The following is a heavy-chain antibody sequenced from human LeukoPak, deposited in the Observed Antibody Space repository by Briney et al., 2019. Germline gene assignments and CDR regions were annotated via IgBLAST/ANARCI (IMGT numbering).Heavy chain of an antibody. Sequence: SETLSLTCTVSGVSIFSHYWNWIRQPPGKGLEWIGYIYSNGITSYNPSLRSRGTISIATSKNQFSLRLRSVTAADTAIYYCARRAYYDSSGYSPASGYFDLWGRGTLVSVSS. J-gene: IGHJ2*01. CDR3: ARRAYYDSSGYSPASGYFDL. V-gene: IGHV4-4*08. CDR1: GVSIFSHY. CDR2: IYSNGIT. D-gene: IGHD3-22*01.